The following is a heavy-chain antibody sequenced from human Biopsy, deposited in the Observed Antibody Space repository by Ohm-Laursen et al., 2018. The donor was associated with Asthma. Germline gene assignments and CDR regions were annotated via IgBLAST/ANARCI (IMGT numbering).Heavy chain of an antibody. CDR1: GYTFTSYY. J-gene: IGHJ6*04. CDR2: INPFGGRS. Sequence: ASVKVSCKASGYTFTSYYMHWVRQAPGHGLEWMGMINPFGGRSNFAQKFQGRLTMTRDTSTRTVYMELSSLGSEDTAVYYCAREATSGEVPFGYFYALDVWGEGTTVTVSS. CDR3: AREATSGEVPFGYFYALDV. D-gene: IGHD2-2*01. V-gene: IGHV1-46*01.